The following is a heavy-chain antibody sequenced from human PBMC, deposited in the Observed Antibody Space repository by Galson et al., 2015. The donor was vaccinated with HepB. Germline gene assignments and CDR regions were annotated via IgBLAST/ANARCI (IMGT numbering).Heavy chain of an antibody. Sequence: CAISGDSVSSNSAAWNWIRQSPSRGLEWLGRTYYRSKWYNDYAVSVKSRITINPDTSKNQFSLQLNSVTPEDTAVYYCARGGYIVVVSAALFDYWGQGTLVTVSS. CDR2: TYYRSKWYN. CDR3: ARGGYIVVVSAALFDY. V-gene: IGHV6-1*01. CDR1: GDSVSSNSAA. J-gene: IGHJ4*02. D-gene: IGHD2-2*01.